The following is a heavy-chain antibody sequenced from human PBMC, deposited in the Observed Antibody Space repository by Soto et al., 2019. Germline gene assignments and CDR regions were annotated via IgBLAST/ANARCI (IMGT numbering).Heavy chain of an antibody. CDR2: IIPIFGTA. V-gene: IGHV1-69*12. D-gene: IGHD6-6*01. CDR3: ARERVGGRSSPYFDY. Sequence: QVQLVQSGAEVKKPGSSVKVSCKASGGTFSSYAISWVRQAPGQGLEWMGGIIPIFGTANYAQKFQGRVTIXXDXAXITAYMELSSLRSEDTAVYYCARERVGGRSSPYFDYWGQGTLVTVSS. J-gene: IGHJ4*02. CDR1: GGTFSSYA.